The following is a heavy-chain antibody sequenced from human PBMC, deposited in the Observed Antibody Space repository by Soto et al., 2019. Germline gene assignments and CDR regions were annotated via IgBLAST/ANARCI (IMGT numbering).Heavy chain of an antibody. V-gene: IGHV4-59*12. CDR2: IYYSGST. Sequence: SETLSLTCTVSGGSISSYYWSLIRQPPGKGLEWIGYIYYSGSTNYNPSLKSRVTISVDTSKNQFSLKVKSVTAADTAVYFCARLSGSYNDRYFDNWGQGTLVTVS. CDR1: GGSISSYY. D-gene: IGHD1-26*01. J-gene: IGHJ4*02. CDR3: ARLSGSYNDRYFDN.